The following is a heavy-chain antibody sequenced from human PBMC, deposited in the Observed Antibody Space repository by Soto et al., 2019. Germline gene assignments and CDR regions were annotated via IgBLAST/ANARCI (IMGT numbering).Heavy chain of an antibody. CDR3: ASGYSGYDGTSLDY. CDR2: IYYSGST. J-gene: IGHJ4*02. Sequence: QVQLQESGPGLVKPSETLSLTCTVSGGSISSYYWSWIRQPPGKGLEWIGYIYYSGSTNYNPSLKSRVTISVDTSKNQFSLKLSSVTAADTAMYYCASGYSGYDGTSLDYWGQGTLVTVSS. V-gene: IGHV4-59*01. D-gene: IGHD5-12*01. CDR1: GGSISSYY.